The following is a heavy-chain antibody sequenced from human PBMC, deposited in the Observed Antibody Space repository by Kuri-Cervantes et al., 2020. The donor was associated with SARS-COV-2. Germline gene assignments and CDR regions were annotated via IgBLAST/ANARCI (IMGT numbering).Heavy chain of an antibody. V-gene: IGHV4-4*02. CDR3: ARDGGGARDYYYGMDV. D-gene: IGHD4-23*01. CDR1: GGSISSSNW. Sequence: GSLRLSCAVSGGSISSSNWWSWVRQPPGKGLEWIGEIYHSGSTNYNPSLKSRVTISVDTSKNQFSLKLSSVTAADTAVYYCARDGGGARDYYYGMDVWGQGTTVTVSS. J-gene: IGHJ6*02. CDR2: IYHSGST.